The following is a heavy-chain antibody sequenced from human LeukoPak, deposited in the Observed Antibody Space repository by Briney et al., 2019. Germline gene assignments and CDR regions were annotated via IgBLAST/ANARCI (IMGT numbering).Heavy chain of an antibody. CDR3: ARIGYYYDSSGYYSVHFDY. CDR2: INSDGSTT. CDR1: GFTLSRYW. D-gene: IGHD3-22*01. V-gene: IGHV3-74*01. Sequence: GGSLRLSCAASGFTLSRYWMHWVRQAPGKGLVWVSRINSDGSTTTYADSVKGRFTISRDNAKNTLYLQMNSLRAEDPAVYYCARIGYYYDSSGYYSVHFDYWGQGTLVTVSS. J-gene: IGHJ4*02.